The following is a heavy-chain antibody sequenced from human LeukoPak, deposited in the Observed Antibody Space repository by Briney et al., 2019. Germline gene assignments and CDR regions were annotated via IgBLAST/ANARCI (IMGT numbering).Heavy chain of an antibody. CDR3: AKGRYYDILTGPEDYFDY. D-gene: IGHD3-9*01. V-gene: IGHV3-9*01. Sequence: GGSLRLSCAASGFTFDDYAMHWVRQAPGKGLEWVSGISWNSGSIGYADSVKGRFTISRDNAKNSLYLQMNSLRAKDTALYYCAKGRYYDILTGPEDYFDYWGQGTLVTVSS. J-gene: IGHJ4*02. CDR2: ISWNSGSI. CDR1: GFTFDDYA.